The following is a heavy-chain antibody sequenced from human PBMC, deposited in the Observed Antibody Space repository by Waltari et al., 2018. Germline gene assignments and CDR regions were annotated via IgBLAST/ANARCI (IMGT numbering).Heavy chain of an antibody. CDR1: GGTISSFF. CDR3: ARWDSSGRYYGD. J-gene: IGHJ4*02. CDR2: IHHRGST. D-gene: IGHD3-22*01. V-gene: IGHV4-59*12. Sequence: QVQLQESGPGLVKPSETLSLSCSVSGGTISSFFWNWIRQPPGRGLEWIWFIHHRGSTKCNPSLKSRVTMSVDTSKSQFSLRLTSVTAADTAVYYCARWDSSGRYYGDWGQGTPVIVSS.